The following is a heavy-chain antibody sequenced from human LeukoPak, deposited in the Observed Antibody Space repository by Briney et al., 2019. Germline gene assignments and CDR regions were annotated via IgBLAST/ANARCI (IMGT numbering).Heavy chain of an antibody. CDR1: GGSISSSSYY. CDR3: ARLVRGVHIGY. D-gene: IGHD3-10*01. Sequence: SETLSLTCTVSGGSISSSSYYWGWIRQPPGKGLEWIGSIYYSGSTYYNPSLKSRVTISVDTSKNQFSLKLSSVIAADTAVYYCARLVRGVHIGYWGQGTLVTVSS. V-gene: IGHV4-39*01. J-gene: IGHJ4*02. CDR2: IYYSGST.